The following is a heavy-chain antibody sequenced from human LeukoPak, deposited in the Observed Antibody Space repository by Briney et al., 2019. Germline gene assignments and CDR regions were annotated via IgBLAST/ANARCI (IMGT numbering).Heavy chain of an antibody. CDR3: ARDSGFGVVIAM. D-gene: IGHD2-21*01. V-gene: IGHV1-2*02. CDR1: GHTFTGYY. CDR2: INPNSGGT. Sequence: ASVKVSCKASGHTFTGYYMHWVRQAPGQGLEWMGWINPNSGGTNYAQKFQGRVTMTRDTSISTAYMELSRLRSDDTAVYYCARDSGFGVVIAMWGQGTLVTVSS. J-gene: IGHJ4*02.